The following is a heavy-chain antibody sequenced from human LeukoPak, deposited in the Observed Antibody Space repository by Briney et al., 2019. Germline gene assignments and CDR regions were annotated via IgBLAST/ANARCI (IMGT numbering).Heavy chain of an antibody. CDR3: TSHYDYVWGRYPEFYLVF. J-gene: IGHJ4*02. Sequence: GGSLRLSCTACGFTFGDYAMRGVRQAPGKGLEWVGFIRSKAYGGTTEYAASVKGRFTISRDDSRSIVYLQMNSLKTEDTAVYYCTSHYDYVWGRYPEFYLVFCGQGGQVTVSS. V-gene: IGHV3-49*04. CDR1: GFTFGDYA. CDR2: IRSKAYGGTT. D-gene: IGHD3-16*02.